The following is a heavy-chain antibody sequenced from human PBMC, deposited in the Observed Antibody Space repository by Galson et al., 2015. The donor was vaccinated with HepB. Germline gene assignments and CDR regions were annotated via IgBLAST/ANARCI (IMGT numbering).Heavy chain of an antibody. Sequence: SVKVSCKASGGTFSSYAISWVRQAPGQGLEWMGGIIPIFGTANYAQKFQGRVTITADESTSTAYMELSSLRSEDTAVYYCARAGMGGATTMSYFDYWGQGTLVTVSS. D-gene: IGHD1-26*01. CDR1: GGTFSSYA. J-gene: IGHJ4*02. V-gene: IGHV1-69*13. CDR2: IIPIFGTA. CDR3: ARAGMGGATTMSYFDY.